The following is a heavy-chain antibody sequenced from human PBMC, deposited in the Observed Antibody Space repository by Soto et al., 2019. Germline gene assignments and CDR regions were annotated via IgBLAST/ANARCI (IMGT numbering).Heavy chain of an antibody. CDR3: AKGGYCSYDAFDM. Sequence: ESLRLSCAASGFTFINYWTHGVRQAPGKGLVWVSRINRDGSSTTYADSVKGRFTISRDNAKNTLDLQMNSLRAEDTAVYYCAKGGYCSYDAFDMWGQGTMVTVSS. J-gene: IGHJ3*02. D-gene: IGHD2-21*01. V-gene: IGHV3-74*03. CDR2: INRDGSST. CDR1: GFTFINYW.